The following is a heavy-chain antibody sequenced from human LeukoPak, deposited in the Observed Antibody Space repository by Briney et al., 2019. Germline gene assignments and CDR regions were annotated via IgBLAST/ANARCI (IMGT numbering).Heavy chain of an antibody. V-gene: IGHV3-21*01. CDR1: GFTFSFYT. J-gene: IGHJ4*02. CDR2: ISSAGTAI. CDR3: ARHAPLIVGATMYFDY. Sequence: GGSLRLSCAASGFTFSFYTMHWVRQAPGKGLEWVSSISSAGTAIHYADSVKGRFTISRDNSENTLYLQMNSLRAEDTAVYYCARHAPLIVGATMYFDYWGQGTLVTVSS. D-gene: IGHD1-26*01.